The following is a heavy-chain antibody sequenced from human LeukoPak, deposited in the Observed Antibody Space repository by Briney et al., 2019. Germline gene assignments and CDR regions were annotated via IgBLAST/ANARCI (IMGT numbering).Heavy chain of an antibody. CDR3: AREGDDYGSGTIVGFDY. D-gene: IGHD3-10*01. CDR2: IYYSGST. J-gene: IGHJ4*02. V-gene: IGHV4-30-4*01. CDR1: GGSISSGDYY. Sequence: PSGTLSLTCTVSGGSISSGDYYWSWIRQPPGKGLEWIGYIYYSGSTYYNPSLKSRVTISVDTSKNQFSLKLSSVTAADTAVYYCAREGDDYGSGTIVGFDYWGQGTLVTVSS.